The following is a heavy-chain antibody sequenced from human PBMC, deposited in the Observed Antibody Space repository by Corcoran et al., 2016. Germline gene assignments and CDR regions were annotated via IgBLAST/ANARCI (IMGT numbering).Heavy chain of an antibody. CDR2: IWYDGSNK. CDR1: GFTLSSYG. CDR3: AKDAETHFDD. Sequence: QVQLVESGGGVVQPGRSLRLSCAASGFTLSSYGMHWVRQAPGKGLEWVAVIWYDGSNKYYADSAKGRFTISRDNSKNTLYLQMTSLRAEDTAVYYWAKDAETHFDDWGQGTLVTVSS. V-gene: IGHV3-30*18. J-gene: IGHJ4*02.